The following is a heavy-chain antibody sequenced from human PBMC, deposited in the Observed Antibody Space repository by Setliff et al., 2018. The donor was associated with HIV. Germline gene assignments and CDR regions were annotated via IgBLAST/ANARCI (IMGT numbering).Heavy chain of an antibody. Sequence: ASLKVSCKASGYSFTSYGISWVRQAPGQGLEWMGWISAYNGNTNYAQKLQGRVTMTTDTSTSTVYMELSSLRSDDTAVYYCARGRTPTFGVVNMSPLDYWGQGTLVTVSS. CDR3: ARGRTPTFGVVNMSPLDY. V-gene: IGHV1-18*01. CDR2: ISAYNGNT. D-gene: IGHD3-3*01. J-gene: IGHJ4*02. CDR1: GYSFTSYG.